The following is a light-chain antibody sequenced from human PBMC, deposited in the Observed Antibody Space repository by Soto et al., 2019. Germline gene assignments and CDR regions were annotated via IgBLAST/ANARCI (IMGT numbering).Light chain of an antibody. CDR2: EVS. Sequence: QSALTQPPSASGSPGQSVTTSCTGTSSDVGGYNYVSWYQQHPGKAPKLMIYEVSKRPSGVPDRFSGSKSGNTASLTVSGLQAEDEADYYCSSYAGSNNRYVFGTGTKVTVL. CDR1: SSDVGGYNY. CDR3: SSYAGSNNRYV. V-gene: IGLV2-8*01. J-gene: IGLJ1*01.